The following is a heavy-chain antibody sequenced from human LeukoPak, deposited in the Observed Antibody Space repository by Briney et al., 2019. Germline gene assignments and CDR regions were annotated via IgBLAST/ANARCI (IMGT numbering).Heavy chain of an antibody. J-gene: IGHJ4*02. CDR1: GFTFSSYA. Sequence: PGGSLRLSCAASGFTFSSYAMSWVRQAPGKGLEWVAVTSFDGSNKYYADPVKGRFTISRDNSKNTLYLQMNSLRAEDTAVYYCAKNYYGSSGYWLFDYWGQGTLVTVSS. CDR2: TSFDGSNK. CDR3: AKNYYGSSGYWLFDY. D-gene: IGHD3-22*01. V-gene: IGHV3-30*18.